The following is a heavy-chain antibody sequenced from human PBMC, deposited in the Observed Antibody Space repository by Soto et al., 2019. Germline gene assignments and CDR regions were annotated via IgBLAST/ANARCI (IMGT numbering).Heavy chain of an antibody. D-gene: IGHD2-2*01. CDR1: GGTFSSYA. Sequence: QVQLVQSGAEVKKPVSSVKVSCKASGGTFSSYAISWVRQAPGQGLEWMEGIIPISCTVNYAQKFSVNVTITSDESTSTAYIELSSLRSEDTAVYSCARSQGSSTSLEIYYYYYYGMDFWGQGTTVTVSS. J-gene: IGHJ6*02. V-gene: IGHV1-69*01. CDR2: IIPISCTV. CDR3: ARSQGSSTSLEIYYYYYYGMDF.